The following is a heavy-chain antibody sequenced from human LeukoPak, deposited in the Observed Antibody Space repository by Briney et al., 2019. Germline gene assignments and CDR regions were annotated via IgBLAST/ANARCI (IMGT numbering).Heavy chain of an antibody. J-gene: IGHJ4*02. V-gene: IGHV1-2*02. D-gene: IGHD2-15*01. CDR2: INTNSGGT. CDR1: GYTSTGYF. Sequence: DSVKDSCKASGYTSTGYFMHWVRQAPGQGIEWMGSINTNSGGTNYAQKFHGRVSMTRDTSISTAYMELSRLRSHDTAVYYCAGDVLGGGRCYGRAFDYWGQGILVTVSS. CDR3: AGDVLGGGRCYGRAFDY.